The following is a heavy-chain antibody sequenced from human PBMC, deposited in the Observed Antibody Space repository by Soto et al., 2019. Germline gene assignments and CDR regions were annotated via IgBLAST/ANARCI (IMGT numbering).Heavy chain of an antibody. Sequence: AASVKVSCKASGYTFTSYAMHWVRQAPGQRLEWMGWINAGNGNTKYSQKFQGRVTITRDTSASTAYMELSSLRSEDTAVYYCASARGSGYYDGMDVWGQGTTVTVSS. CDR1: GYTFTSYA. CDR3: ASARGSGYYDGMDV. J-gene: IGHJ6*01. CDR2: INAGNGNT. V-gene: IGHV1-3*01. D-gene: IGHD3-22*01.